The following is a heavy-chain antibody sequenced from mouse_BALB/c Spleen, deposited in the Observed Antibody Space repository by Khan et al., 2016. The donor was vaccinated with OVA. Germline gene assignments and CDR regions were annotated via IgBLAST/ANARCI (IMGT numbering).Heavy chain of an antibody. J-gene: IGHJ3*01. Sequence: EVELVESGAELVRPGALVKLSCKASGFNIKDSYMYWVKQRPEEGLEWIGWIDPENGNIIYDPNFQGKASITADTPSNTAYLHLSSLTSEDTAVYYCVRRGYGNYWFAYWGQGTLVTVSA. CDR3: VRRGYGNYWFAY. CDR1: GFNIKDSY. V-gene: IGHV14-1*02. CDR2: IDPENGNI. D-gene: IGHD2-1*01.